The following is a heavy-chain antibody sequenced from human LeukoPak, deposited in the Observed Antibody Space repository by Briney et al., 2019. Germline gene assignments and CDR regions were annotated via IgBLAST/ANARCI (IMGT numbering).Heavy chain of an antibody. CDR3: ARATAAAGTCWFDP. CDR1: GGSISSYY. D-gene: IGHD6-13*01. CDR2: IYYSGST. V-gene: IGHV4-59*01. J-gene: IGHJ5*02. Sequence: KPSETLSLTCTVSGGSISSYYWSWIRQPPGKGLEWIGYIYYSGSTNYNPSLKSRVTISVDTSKNQFSLKLSSVTAADTAVYYCARATAAAGTCWFDPWGQGTLVTVSS.